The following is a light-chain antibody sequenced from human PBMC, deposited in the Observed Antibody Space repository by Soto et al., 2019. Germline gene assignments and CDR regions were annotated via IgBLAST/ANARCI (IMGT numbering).Light chain of an antibody. CDR2: GAS. CDR3: QQYNNWPQT. V-gene: IGKV3-15*01. CDR1: QSVSSN. Sequence: EIVMTQSPATLSVPPGERATLSCRASQSVSSNLAWYQQKPGQAPRLLIYGASTRATGIPARFSGSGSGIEFTLTISSLQSEDFAVYYCQQYNNWPQTFGQGTKVDIK. J-gene: IGKJ1*01.